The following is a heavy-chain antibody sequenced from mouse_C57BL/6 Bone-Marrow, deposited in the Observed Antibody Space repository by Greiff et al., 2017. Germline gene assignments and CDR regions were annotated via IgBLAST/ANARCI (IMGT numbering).Heavy chain of an antibody. D-gene: IGHD1-1*01. Sequence: VHLVESGAELARPGASVKLSCKASGYTFTSYGISWVKQRTGQGLEWIGEIYPRSGNTYYNEKFKGKATLTADKSSSTAYMELRSLTSEDSAVYFCARLPITTVVATDYWGQGTTLTVSS. CDR3: ARLPITTVVATDY. CDR1: GYTFTSYG. V-gene: IGHV1-81*01. J-gene: IGHJ2*01. CDR2: IYPRSGNT.